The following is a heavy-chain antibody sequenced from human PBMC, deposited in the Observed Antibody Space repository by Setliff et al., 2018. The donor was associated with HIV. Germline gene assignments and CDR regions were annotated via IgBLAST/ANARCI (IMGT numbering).Heavy chain of an antibody. V-gene: IGHV5-51*01. J-gene: IGHJ6*02. CDR3: ARRGRDDYYYVMDV. Sequence: GESLTISCQGSGYNFARNWIGWVRQMPGKGLEWMGTIYPGDSETRYSPSFQGQVTISADKSTNTAYFQWSSLKASDTAMYYCARRGRDDYYYVMDVWGQGTTVTVSS. CDR2: IYPGDSET. CDR1: GYNFARNW. D-gene: IGHD2-21*02.